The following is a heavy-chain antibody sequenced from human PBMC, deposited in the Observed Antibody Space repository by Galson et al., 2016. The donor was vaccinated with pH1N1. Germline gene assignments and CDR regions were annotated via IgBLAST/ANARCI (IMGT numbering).Heavy chain of an antibody. D-gene: IGHD3-10*01. CDR2: IYPSDSDT. V-gene: IGHV5-51*01. J-gene: IGHJ6*02. Sequence: QSGAEVKKPGKSLKISCKGSGYSFTNYWIGWVRQMPGKGLEWMGIIYPSDSDTRYSPSFQGQVTISADKSISTAYLQWSSLKASDTAIHYCARGSGSPDSYYYYGMTSGAKGPRSPSP. CDR3: ARGSGSPDSYYYYGMTS. CDR1: GYSFTNYW.